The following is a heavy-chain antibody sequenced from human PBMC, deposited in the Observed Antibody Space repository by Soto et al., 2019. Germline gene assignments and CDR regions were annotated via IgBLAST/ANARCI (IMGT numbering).Heavy chain of an antibody. CDR2: IFNDAGNE. V-gene: IGHV3-33*06. D-gene: IGHD2-8*02. Sequence: QVQLVESGGDVVQPGRSLRLSCAASGFTFKDCAMHWVRQAPGKGLEWVSIIFNDAGNEYYTDSVKGRFTISRDNSKNTLYLQMNSLRDEDTAVYYCAKEKGTGRAPNGAYDVWGRGTRVTVSS. CDR3: AKEKGTGRAPNGAYDV. J-gene: IGHJ3*01. CDR1: GFTFKDCA.